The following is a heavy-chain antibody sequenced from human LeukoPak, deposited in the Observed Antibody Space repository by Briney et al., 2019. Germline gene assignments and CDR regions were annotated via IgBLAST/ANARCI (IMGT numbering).Heavy chain of an antibody. J-gene: IGHJ4*02. D-gene: IGHD6-19*01. CDR3: ARVGSGWSPNDY. Sequence: GRSLRLSCAASGFTFSSCAMNWVRQAPGKGLDWVAVISYDGSDKFYADSVKGRFTISRDSSNNTLYLQMNSLRGDDTAVYYCARVGSGWSPNDYWGQGTLVTVSS. V-gene: IGHV3-30*04. CDR1: GFTFSSCA. CDR2: ISYDGSDK.